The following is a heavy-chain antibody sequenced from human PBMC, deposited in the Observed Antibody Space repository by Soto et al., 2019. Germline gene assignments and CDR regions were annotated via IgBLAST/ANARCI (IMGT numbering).Heavy chain of an antibody. D-gene: IGHD3-3*01. CDR3: ARGYGLHDY. CDR1: GFTFSSYW. CDR2: IKQDGSEK. J-gene: IGHJ4*02. Sequence: EVQVVESGGGLVQPGGSLRLSCAASGFTFSSYWMSWVRQAPGKGLEWVAIIKQDGSEKYYVDSVKGRFTISRDNAKNSMYVQMNSLRAEDTAVYYCARGYGLHDYWGQGTLVTVSS. V-gene: IGHV3-7*01.